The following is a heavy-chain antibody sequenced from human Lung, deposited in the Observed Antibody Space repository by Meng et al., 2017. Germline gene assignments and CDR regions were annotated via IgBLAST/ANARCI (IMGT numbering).Heavy chain of an antibody. Sequence: LQQLSWVGMLKASEHLSRTASGHGGAFKGNNWGRHPPPPGQELEGSSRINHRSSTNYHPSLERRATTTVDTSQKTLLLKPSLVTAADSAVYYCARGTTTMAHDLDYWGQGTLVTVSS. V-gene: IGHV4-34*01. D-gene: IGHD4-23*01. CDR1: GGAFKGNN. CDR2: INHRSST. CDR3: ARGTTTMAHDLDY. J-gene: IGHJ4*02.